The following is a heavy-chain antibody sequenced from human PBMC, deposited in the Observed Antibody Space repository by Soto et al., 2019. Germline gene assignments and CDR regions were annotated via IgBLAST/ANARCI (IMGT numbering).Heavy chain of an antibody. V-gene: IGHV4-59*08. D-gene: IGHD2-15*01. Sequence: SETLSLTCTVSGGSISSYYWSWIRQPPGKGLEWIGYTYYSGSTNYNPSLKSRVTISVDTSKNQFSLKLSSVTAADTAVYYCARHHCSGGSCYPGSWFDPWGQGTLVTVSS. CDR1: GGSISSYY. CDR2: TYYSGST. J-gene: IGHJ5*02. CDR3: ARHHCSGGSCYPGSWFDP.